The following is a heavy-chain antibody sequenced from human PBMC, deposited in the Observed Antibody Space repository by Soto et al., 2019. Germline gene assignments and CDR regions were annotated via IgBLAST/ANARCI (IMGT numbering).Heavy chain of an antibody. J-gene: IGHJ6*04. CDR3: AVSATARGGSDL. CDR2: IKTDGSEK. V-gene: IGHV3-7*01. D-gene: IGHD5-18*01. Sequence: PGKGLEWVANIKTDGSEKYYVDSVKGRFTISRDNAKNSLHLQMNSLRAEDTAVYYCAVSATARGGSDLWGGRTRVSVSS.